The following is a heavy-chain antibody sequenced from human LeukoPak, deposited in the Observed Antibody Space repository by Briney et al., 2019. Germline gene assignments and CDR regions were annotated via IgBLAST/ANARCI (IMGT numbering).Heavy chain of an antibody. CDR2: ISGTTGRT. CDR1: GFTFNNYA. J-gene: IGHJ4*02. Sequence: GGSLRLSCAASGFTFNNYAMSWVRQAPGKGLEWVSAISGTTGRTYYADSVKGRFTISRDTSKNTLYLQMNSLRAEDTAVYYCAGDRSSGYDVFDCWGQGTLVTVSS. D-gene: IGHD5-12*01. CDR3: AGDRSSGYDVFDC. V-gene: IGHV3-23*01.